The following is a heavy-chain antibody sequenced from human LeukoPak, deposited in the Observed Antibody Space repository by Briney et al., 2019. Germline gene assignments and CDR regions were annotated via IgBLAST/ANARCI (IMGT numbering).Heavy chain of an antibody. Sequence: GGFLRLSCAASGFTFSTYAMHWVRQAPGKGLEWVAVISYDGGDNDHAESVKGRFTISRDNSKNTLYLQMNSLRPEDTAVYYCARDEDGSGSYSTHYFDYWGQGTLVTVSS. CDR1: GFTFSTYA. CDR2: ISYDGGDN. CDR3: ARDEDGSGSYSTHYFDY. D-gene: IGHD3-10*01. V-gene: IGHV3-30*04. J-gene: IGHJ4*02.